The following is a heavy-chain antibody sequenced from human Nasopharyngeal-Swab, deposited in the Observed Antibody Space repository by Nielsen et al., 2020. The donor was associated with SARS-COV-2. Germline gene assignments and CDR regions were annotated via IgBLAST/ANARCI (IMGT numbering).Heavy chain of an antibody. CDR3: AKDYSSGWRPGYYFDY. CDR2: ISWNSGSI. V-gene: IGHV3-9*01. J-gene: IGHJ4*02. D-gene: IGHD6-19*01. Sequence: SLKISCAASGFTFSSYAMSWVRQAPGKGLEWVSGISWNSGSIGYADSVKGRITISRDNATNSLYLQMNSLRAEDTALYYCAKDYSSGWRPGYYFDYWGQGTLVTVSS. CDR1: GFTFSSYA.